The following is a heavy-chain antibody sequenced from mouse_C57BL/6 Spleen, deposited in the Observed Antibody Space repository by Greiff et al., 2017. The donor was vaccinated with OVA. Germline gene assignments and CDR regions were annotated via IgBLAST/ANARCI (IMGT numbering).Heavy chain of an antibody. V-gene: IGHV1-69*01. Sequence: VQLQQPGAELVMPGASVKLSCKASGYTFTSYWMHWVKQRPGQGLEWIGEIDPSDSYTTYNQKFKGKSTLTVDKSSSTASMQLSSLTSEDSAFYDSAKWAWSFDYWGQGTTLTVSS. CDR2: IDPSDSYT. CDR3: AKWAWSFDY. CDR1: GYTFTSYW. J-gene: IGHJ2*01.